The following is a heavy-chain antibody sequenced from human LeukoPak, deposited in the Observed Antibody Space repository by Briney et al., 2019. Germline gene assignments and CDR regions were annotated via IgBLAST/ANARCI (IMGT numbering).Heavy chain of an antibody. CDR3: ARSVVVPAAIPNWFDP. CDR1: GFTFSSYG. V-gene: IGHV3-33*01. J-gene: IGHJ5*02. Sequence: PGGSLRLSCAASGFTFSSYGMHWVRQAPGNGLEWVAVIWYDGSNKYYADSVKGRFTISRDNSKNTLYLQMNSLRSEDTAVYYCARSVVVPAAIPNWFDPWGQGTLVTVSS. CDR2: IWYDGSNK. D-gene: IGHD2-2*02.